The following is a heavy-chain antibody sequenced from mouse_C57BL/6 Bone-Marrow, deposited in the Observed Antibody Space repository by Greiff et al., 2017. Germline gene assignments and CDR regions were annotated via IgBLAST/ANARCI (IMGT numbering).Heavy chain of an antibody. CDR2: ISDGGSYT. Sequence: DVKLMESGGGLVKPGGSLKLSCAASGFTFSSYAMSWVRQTPEKRLEWVATISDGGSYTYYPDNVKGRFTISRDNAKNNLYLQMSHLKSEDTAMYYCARDGGNYYWYFDVWGTGTTVTVSS. CDR3: ARDGGNYYWYFDV. CDR1: GFTFSSYA. D-gene: IGHD2-1*01. V-gene: IGHV5-4*01. J-gene: IGHJ1*03.